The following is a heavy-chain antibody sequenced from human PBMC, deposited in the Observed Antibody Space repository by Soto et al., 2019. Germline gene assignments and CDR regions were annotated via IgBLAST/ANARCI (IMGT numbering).Heavy chain of an antibody. CDR3: ARGLVQWLYFLY. J-gene: IGHJ4*02. V-gene: IGHV3-7*04. Sequence: GGSLRLSCAASGFTFNDYWMTWVRQAPGKGLEWVATINQDGSIKSYVDSVEGRFTISRENAKKPLLLQMNGLRVEDTAVYYCARGLVQWLYFLYWGQGTLVTVSS. D-gene: IGHD3-22*01. CDR1: GFTFNDYW. CDR2: INQDGSIK.